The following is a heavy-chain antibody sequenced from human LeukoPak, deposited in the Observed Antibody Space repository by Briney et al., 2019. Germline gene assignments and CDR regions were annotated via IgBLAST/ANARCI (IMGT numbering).Heavy chain of an antibody. CDR3: ARYAATGGPNWFDP. CDR2: IHNTGRT. D-gene: IGHD2-15*01. Sequence: PSETLSLTCTVSGASIINYYWSWTRQPPGKGLKWIGYIHNTGRTNYNPSLKSRVTISADTSKNQFSLRLSSVTAADTAIYSCARYAATGGPNWFDPWGPGTLVTVSS. CDR1: GASIINYY. J-gene: IGHJ5*02. V-gene: IGHV4-59*01.